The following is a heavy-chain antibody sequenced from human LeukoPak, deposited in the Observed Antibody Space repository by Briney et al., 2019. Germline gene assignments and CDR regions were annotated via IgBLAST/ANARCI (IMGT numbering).Heavy chain of an antibody. Sequence: GGSLRLSCAASGFTFSSYAMHWVRQAPGKGLEWVAVISYDGSNKYYADSVKGRFSISRDNSKNTLYLQMNSLRAEDTAVYYCARAPGPAACMDVWGQGTTVTVSS. V-gene: IGHV3-30-3*01. CDR2: ISYDGSNK. J-gene: IGHJ6*02. D-gene: IGHD6-25*01. CDR3: ARAPGPAACMDV. CDR1: GFTFSSYA.